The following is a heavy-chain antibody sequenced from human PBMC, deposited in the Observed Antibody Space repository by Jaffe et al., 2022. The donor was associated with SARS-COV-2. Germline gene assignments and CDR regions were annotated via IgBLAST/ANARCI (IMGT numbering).Heavy chain of an antibody. CDR2: IIPIFGTA. CDR1: GGTFSSYA. Sequence: QVQLVQSGAEVKKPGSSVKVSCKASGGTFSSYAISWVRQAPGQGLEWMGGIIPIFGTANYAQKFQGRVTITADESTSTAYMELSSLRSEDTAVYYCAKGASNTYYYDSSGYYWGESPPLGWGQGTLVTVSS. V-gene: IGHV1-69*01. D-gene: IGHD3-22*01. CDR3: AKGASNTYYYDSSGYYWGESPPLG. J-gene: IGHJ4*02.